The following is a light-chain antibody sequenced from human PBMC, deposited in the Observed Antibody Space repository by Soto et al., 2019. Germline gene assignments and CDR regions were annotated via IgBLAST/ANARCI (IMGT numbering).Light chain of an antibody. CDR3: SSSAGSGTFV. J-gene: IGLJ2*01. Sequence: QSALTQPASVSGSPGQSITMSCTGTSSDVGTYDLVSWYQQHPGKAPKLIIYQGTKRPSGVSNRFSGSKSGNTASLTISGLQAEDEADYHCSSSAGSGTFVFGGGTKLTVL. CDR1: SSDVGTYDL. V-gene: IGLV2-23*01. CDR2: QGT.